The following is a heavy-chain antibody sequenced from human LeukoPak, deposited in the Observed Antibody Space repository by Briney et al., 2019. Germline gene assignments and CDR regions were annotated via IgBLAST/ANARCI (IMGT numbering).Heavy chain of an antibody. D-gene: IGHD3-22*01. V-gene: IGHV3-48*03. Sequence: GGSLRLSCAASGFIFSSYEMHWVRQAPGKGLEWVSYITSSRSILHYADSVKGRFTISRDNAKNSLYLQMNTLRAEDTAIYYCARGSLTGYDSSGYITPARFDLWGQGAPVTVSS. CDR2: ITSSRSIL. CDR1: GFIFSSYE. CDR3: ARGSLTGYDSSGYITPARFDL. J-gene: IGHJ4*02.